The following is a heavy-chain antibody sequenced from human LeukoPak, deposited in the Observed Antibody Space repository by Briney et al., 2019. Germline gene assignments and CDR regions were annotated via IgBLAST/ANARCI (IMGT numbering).Heavy chain of an antibody. CDR1: GVSISSYY. CDR2: IYYNGST. Sequence: PSETLSLTCTVSGVSISSYYWSWIRQPPGKGLEWIGYIYYNGSTNYNPSLKSRLTISVDTSKNQFSLKLSSVTAADTAVYYCARDRVVAGDYYYYMDVWGKGTTVTISS. V-gene: IGHV4-59*01. CDR3: ARDRVVAGDYYYYMDV. J-gene: IGHJ6*03. D-gene: IGHD6-19*01.